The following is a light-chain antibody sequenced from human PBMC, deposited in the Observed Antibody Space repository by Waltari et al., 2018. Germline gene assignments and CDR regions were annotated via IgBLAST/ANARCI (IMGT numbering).Light chain of an antibody. CDR1: SNGVGGYMY. Sequence: QSALPTHRSVSGSPGQSATTSCTSTSNGVGGYMYVVWYQQRHGQAPKVLIYDVTYRPSGVPERFSGSKSGNSASLTISGLQAEDEAEYYCCSWAGSNVCLFGTGTYVTVL. CDR3: CSWAGSNVCL. J-gene: IGLJ1*01. CDR2: DVT. V-gene: IGLV2-11*01.